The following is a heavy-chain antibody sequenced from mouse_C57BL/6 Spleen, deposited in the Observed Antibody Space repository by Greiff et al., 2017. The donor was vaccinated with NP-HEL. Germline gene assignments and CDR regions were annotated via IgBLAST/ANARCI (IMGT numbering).Heavy chain of an antibody. D-gene: IGHD4-1*01. CDR3: ARYEANWDCFDY. V-gene: IGHV3-6*01. CDR2: ISYDGSN. CDR1: GSSITSGYY. J-gene: IGHJ2*01. Sequence: VQLKESGPGLVKPSQSLSLTCSVTGSSITSGYYWNWIRQFPGNKLEWMGYISYDGSNNYNPSLKNRISITRDTSKNQFFLKLNSVTTEDTATYYCARYEANWDCFDYWGQGTTLTVSS.